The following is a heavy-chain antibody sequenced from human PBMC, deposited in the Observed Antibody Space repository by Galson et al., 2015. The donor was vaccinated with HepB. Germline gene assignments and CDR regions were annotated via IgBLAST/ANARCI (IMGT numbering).Heavy chain of an antibody. D-gene: IGHD4-17*01. CDR3: ARDFMTTVTTHYYYGMDV. V-gene: IGHV1-46*04. CDR1: GYTFTSYY. Sequence: SVKVSCKASGYTFTSYYMHWVRQAPGQGLEWMGIINPSGGSTSYAQKLQGRVTMTRDTSTSTVYMELSSLRSEDTAVYYCARDFMTTVTTHYYYGMDVWGQGTTVTVSS. J-gene: IGHJ6*02. CDR2: INPSGGST.